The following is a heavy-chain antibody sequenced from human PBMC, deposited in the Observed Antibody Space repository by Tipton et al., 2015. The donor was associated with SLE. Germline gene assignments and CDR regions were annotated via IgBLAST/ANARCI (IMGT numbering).Heavy chain of an antibody. CDR1: GFTFNTYA. J-gene: IGHJ6*03. Sequence: SLRLSCSASGFTFNTYAMSWVRQAPGKGLEWVSSISSSSSYIYYADSVKGRFTISRDNAKNSLYLQMNSLRAEDTAVYYCAREYCSSTSCYGYYYMDVWGKGTTVTVSS. CDR2: ISSSSSYI. V-gene: IGHV3-21*01. D-gene: IGHD2-2*01. CDR3: AREYCSSTSCYGYYYMDV.